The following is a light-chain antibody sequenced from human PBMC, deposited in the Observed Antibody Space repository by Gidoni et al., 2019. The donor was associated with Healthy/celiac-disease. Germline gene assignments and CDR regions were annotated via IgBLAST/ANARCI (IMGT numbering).Light chain of an antibody. J-gene: IGLJ1*01. V-gene: IGLV1-40*01. CDR3: QSYDSSLSGPYV. Sequence: HSVLTTPPAVSRAPGPRVPISCTGSSSNMWAGYDVHWYQQLPGTAPKLLIYGNSNRPSGVPDRFSGSKSGTSASLAITGLQAEDEADYYCQSYDSSLSGPYVFGTGTKVTVL. CDR1: SSNMWAGYD. CDR2: GNS.